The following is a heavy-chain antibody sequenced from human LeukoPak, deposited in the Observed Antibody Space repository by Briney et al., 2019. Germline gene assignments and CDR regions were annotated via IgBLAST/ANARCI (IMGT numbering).Heavy chain of an antibody. J-gene: IGHJ6*03. CDR2: ISGSGGST. CDR3: AKDGTGDYFYFYYYMDV. CDR1: GFTFSGYA. V-gene: IGHV3-23*01. Sequence: GGPLRLACTASGFTFSGYAMAWVRQAPGKGLEWVSAISGSGGSTYYADSVKGRFTISRDNSKNTLYLQLHSLRAEDTAMYYCAKDGTGDYFYFYYYMDVWGQGTTVTV. D-gene: IGHD4-17*01.